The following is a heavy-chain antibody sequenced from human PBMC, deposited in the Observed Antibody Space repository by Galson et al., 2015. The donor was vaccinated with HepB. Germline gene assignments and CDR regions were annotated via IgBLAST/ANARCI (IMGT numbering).Heavy chain of an antibody. Sequence: SLRLSCAASGFTFSRYAMHWVRQAPGKGLEYISAITSNGGNTYYADSVKDRFTISRDNSRNTLYVQMSSLRAGDTAVYYCVTSLGQEATINGFDYWGQGTLVTVSS. CDR3: VTSLGQEATINGFDY. CDR1: GFTFSRYA. D-gene: IGHD5-12*01. V-gene: IGHV3-64*05. J-gene: IGHJ4*02. CDR2: ITSNGGNT.